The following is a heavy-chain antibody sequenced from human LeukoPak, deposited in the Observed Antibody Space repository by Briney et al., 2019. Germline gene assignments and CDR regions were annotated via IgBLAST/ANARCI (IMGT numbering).Heavy chain of an antibody. CDR2: IRYDGSNK. Sequence: PGGSLRLSCAASGFTFSSYGMHWVRQAPGKGLEWVAFIRYDGSNKYYADSVKGRFTISRDNSKNTLYLQMNSLRAEDTAVYYCAKDTRSRGSSGWYCGYFDYWGQGTLVTVSS. V-gene: IGHV3-30*02. CDR1: GFTFSSYG. D-gene: IGHD6-19*01. CDR3: AKDTRSRGSSGWYCGYFDY. J-gene: IGHJ4*02.